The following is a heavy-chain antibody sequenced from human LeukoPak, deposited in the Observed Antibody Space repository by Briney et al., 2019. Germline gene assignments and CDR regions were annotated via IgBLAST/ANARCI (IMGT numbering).Heavy chain of an antibody. V-gene: IGHV3-23*01. CDR3: ASRNYYLDH. D-gene: IGHD3-10*01. CDR1: GFSFSTYT. CDR2: ITDSGKP. Sequence: PGGSLRLSCAASGFSFSTYTMTWVRQAAGKGLEWVSGITDSGKPCYADSVKGRFTISRDNSKSTLYLQINSLRAEDTAVYYCASRNYYLDHRGQGALVTVSS. J-gene: IGHJ4*02.